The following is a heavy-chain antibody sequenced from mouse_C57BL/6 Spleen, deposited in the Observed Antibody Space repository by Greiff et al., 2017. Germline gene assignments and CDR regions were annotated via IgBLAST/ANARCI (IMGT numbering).Heavy chain of an antibody. D-gene: IGHD3-1*01. Sequence: QVQLKQPGAELVMPGASVKLSCMASGYTFTSYWMHWVKQRPGQGLEWIGEIDPSDSYTNYNQKFKGKSTLTVDKSSSTAYMQLSSLTSEDSAVYYCARASGLYAMDYWGQGTSVTVSS. CDR1: GYTFTSYW. J-gene: IGHJ4*01. CDR3: ARASGLYAMDY. CDR2: IDPSDSYT. V-gene: IGHV1-69*01.